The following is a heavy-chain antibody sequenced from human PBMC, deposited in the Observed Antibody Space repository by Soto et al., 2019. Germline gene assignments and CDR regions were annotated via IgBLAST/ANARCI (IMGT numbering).Heavy chain of an antibody. V-gene: IGHV3-49*03. Sequence: GGSLRLSCTASGFTFGDYAMSWFRQAPGKGLEWVGFIRSKAYGGTTEYAASVKGRFTISRDDSKRIAHLQMNSLKTEAPVLYYCTRAAPPIGEVAFDIWGQGTMVTVSS. D-gene: IGHD1-26*01. J-gene: IGHJ3*02. CDR1: GFTFGDYA. CDR3: TRAAPPIGEVAFDI. CDR2: IRSKAYGGTT.